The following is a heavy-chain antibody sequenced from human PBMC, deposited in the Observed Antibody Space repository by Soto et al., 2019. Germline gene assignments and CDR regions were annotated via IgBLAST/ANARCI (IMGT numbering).Heavy chain of an antibody. J-gene: IGHJ4*02. V-gene: IGHV3-15*01. CDR3: RRDWDYPVL. CDR2: VRSKADGGTT. D-gene: IGHD1-7*01. Sequence: GGSLRLSCAASGFTFANAWMSWVRQAPGKGLELVGRVRSKADGGTTDYAAPVKGRFTTSRDDSENTLYLQMNSLKIDDTAVYYCRRDWDYPVLWGQGTLVTVSS. CDR1: GFTFANAW.